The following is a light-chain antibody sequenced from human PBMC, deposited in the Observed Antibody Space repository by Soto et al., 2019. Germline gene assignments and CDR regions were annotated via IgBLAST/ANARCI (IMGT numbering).Light chain of an antibody. CDR3: GSNRSSASYV. Sequence: QSALTQPASVSGSPGQSITISCTGTSADIGDYNYVSWYQHHPGKAPKLIIYDVTNRPSGVSNRFSGSKSGNTASLTVSGLEAEDEADYYCGSNRSSASYVFGTGTQVTVL. J-gene: IGLJ1*01. CDR1: SADIGDYNY. CDR2: DVT. V-gene: IGLV2-14*03.